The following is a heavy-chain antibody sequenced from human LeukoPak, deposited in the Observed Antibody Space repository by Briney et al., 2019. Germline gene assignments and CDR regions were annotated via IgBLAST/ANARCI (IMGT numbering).Heavy chain of an antibody. CDR1: GVSINGYF. Sequence: PSEKLSFTGSGSGVSINGYFWSWLGPPQGRGLMGRAYISYTGTTNAHPSHKSRVSISVDTSKNHFSLRLSSVTAADTAVYYCGRHFGGTFDYWGQGTLVTVSS. CDR2: ISYTGTT. CDR3: GRHFGGTFDY. J-gene: IGHJ4*02. D-gene: IGHD3-16*01. V-gene: IGHV4-59*08.